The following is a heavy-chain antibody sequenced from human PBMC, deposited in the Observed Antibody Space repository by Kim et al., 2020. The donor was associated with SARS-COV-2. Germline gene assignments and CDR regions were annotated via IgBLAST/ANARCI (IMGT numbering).Heavy chain of an antibody. CDR2: ISYDGSNK. V-gene: IGHV3-33*05. J-gene: IGHJ6*02. D-gene: IGHD6-19*01. Sequence: GGSLRLSCAASGLTFSSYGMHWVRQAPGKGLEWVAFISYDGSNKYYADSVKGRFTISRDNSKNTLYLQMNSLRAEDTAVYYCARDMAVAGYYYYYGMDVWGQGTTVTVSS. CDR3: ARDMAVAGYYYYYGMDV. CDR1: GLTFSSYG.